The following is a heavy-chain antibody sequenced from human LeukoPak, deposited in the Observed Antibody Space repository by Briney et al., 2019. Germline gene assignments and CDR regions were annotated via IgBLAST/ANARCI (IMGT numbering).Heavy chain of an antibody. J-gene: IGHJ5*02. CDR2: IHYSGST. Sequence: SETLSLTCTVSGGSMNTYFWSWIRQPPGKGLEWIGHIHYSGSTTYNPSLKSRVTISVDTSKNQFSLKLSSVTAADTAVYYCARGGSTGTNLNWVDPWGQGTLVTVSS. CDR3: ARGGSTGTNLNWVDP. V-gene: IGHV4-59*01. D-gene: IGHD1-1*01. CDR1: GGSMNTYF.